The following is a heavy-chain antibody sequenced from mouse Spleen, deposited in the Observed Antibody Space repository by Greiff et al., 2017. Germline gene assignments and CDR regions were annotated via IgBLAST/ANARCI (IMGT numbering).Heavy chain of an antibody. CDR2: ISSGGSYT. CDR3: ARRGYGNPYYYAMDY. V-gene: IGHV5-9-3*01. CDR1: GFTFSSYA. Sequence: EVQLQESGGGLVKPGGSLKLSCAASGFTFSSYAMSWVRQTPEKRLEWVATISSGGSYTYYPDSVKGRFTISRDNAKNTLYLQMSSLRSEDTAMYYCARRGYGNPYYYAMDYWGQGTSVTVSS. D-gene: IGHD2-10*02. J-gene: IGHJ4*01.